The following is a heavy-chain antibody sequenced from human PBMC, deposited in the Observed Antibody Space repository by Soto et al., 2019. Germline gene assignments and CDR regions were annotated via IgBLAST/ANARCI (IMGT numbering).Heavy chain of an antibody. J-gene: IGHJ4*02. Sequence: SETLSLTCAVYGGSFSGYYWSWIRQPPGKGLEWIGEINHSGSTNYNPSLKSRVTISVDTSKNQFSLKLSSVTAADTAVYYCARAAPRYCSGGSCYTRMDYWGQGTLVTVS. D-gene: IGHD2-15*01. CDR2: INHSGST. CDR1: GGSFSGYY. CDR3: ARAAPRYCSGGSCYTRMDY. V-gene: IGHV4-34*01.